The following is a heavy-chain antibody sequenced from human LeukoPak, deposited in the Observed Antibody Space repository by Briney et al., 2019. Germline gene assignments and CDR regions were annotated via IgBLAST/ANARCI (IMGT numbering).Heavy chain of an antibody. J-gene: IGHJ4*02. CDR3: ASLGSSSWPDY. CDR2: IIPIFGTA. CDR1: GGTFSSYA. V-gene: IGHV1-69*06. D-gene: IGHD6-13*01. Sequence: ASVKVSCKASGGTFSSYAISWVRQAPGQGLEWMGGIIPIFGTANYAQKFQGRVTITADKSTSTAYMELNSLRSEDTAVYYCASLGSSSWPDYWGQGTLVTVSS.